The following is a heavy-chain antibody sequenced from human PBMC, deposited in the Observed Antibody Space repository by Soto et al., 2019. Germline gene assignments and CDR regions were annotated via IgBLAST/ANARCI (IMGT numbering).Heavy chain of an antibody. CDR2: ISSNGGST. J-gene: IGHJ4*02. CDR1: GFTFSSYA. V-gene: IGHV3-64*01. Sequence: GVLRLSCAASGFTFSSYAMHWVRQAPGKGLEYVSAISSNGGSTYYANSVKGRFTISRDNSKNTLYLQMGSLRAEDMAVYYCARGYDILTGQYYFDYWGQGTLVTVSS. CDR3: ARGYDILTGQYYFDY. D-gene: IGHD3-9*01.